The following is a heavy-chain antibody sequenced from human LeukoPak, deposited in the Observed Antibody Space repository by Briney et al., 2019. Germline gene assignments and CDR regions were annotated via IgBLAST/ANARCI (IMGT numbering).Heavy chain of an antibody. CDR2: IYHSGST. J-gene: IGHJ6*03. Sequence: PSETLSLTCTVSGYSISSGYYWGWIRPPPGKGLEWIGSIYHSGSTYYNPSLKSRVTISVDTSKNQFSLKLSSVTAADTAVYYCARWGQENYYYYYMDVWGKGTTVTVSS. V-gene: IGHV4-38-2*02. CDR1: GYSISSGYY. D-gene: IGHD3-16*01. CDR3: ARWGQENYYYYYMDV.